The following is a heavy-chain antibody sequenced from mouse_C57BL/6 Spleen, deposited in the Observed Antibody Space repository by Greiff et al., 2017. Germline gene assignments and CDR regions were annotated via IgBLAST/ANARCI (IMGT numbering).Heavy chain of an antibody. J-gene: IGHJ4*01. CDR2: IHPNSGST. CDR1: GYTFTSYW. D-gene: IGHD2-1*01. Sequence: QVQLQQPGAELVKPGASVKLSCKASGYTFTSYWMHWVKQRPGQGLEWIGMIHPNSGSTNYNEKFKSKATLTLDKSYSTAYMQLSSLTSEDSAVXYCAREVNYGTYYAMDYWGQGTSVTVSS. V-gene: IGHV1-64*01. CDR3: AREVNYGTYYAMDY.